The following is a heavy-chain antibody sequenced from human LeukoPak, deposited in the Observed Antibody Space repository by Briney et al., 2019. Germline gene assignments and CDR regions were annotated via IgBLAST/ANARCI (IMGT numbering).Heavy chain of an antibody. CDR3: AKRLWFGEFPTPFDY. V-gene: IGHV3-23*01. J-gene: IGHJ4*02. CDR2: ISGSGGST. D-gene: IGHD3-10*01. CDR1: GFTFSSYA. Sequence: GGSLRLSCAASGFTFSSYAMSWGRQASGKGLEWVSAISGSGGSTYYADSVKGRFTISRDNSKNTLYLQMNSLRAEDTAVYYCAKRLWFGEFPTPFDYWGQGTLVTVSS.